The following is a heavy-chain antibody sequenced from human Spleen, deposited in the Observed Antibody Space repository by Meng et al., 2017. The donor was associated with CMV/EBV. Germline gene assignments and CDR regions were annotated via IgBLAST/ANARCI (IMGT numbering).Heavy chain of an antibody. CDR3: ATGRIAEIGSLRFDY. J-gene: IGHJ4*02. Sequence: ASVKVSCKASGYTFTSYDINWVRQATGQGLEWMGWMNPNSGNTGYAQKFQSRVTITRNTSISTAYMELSSLRSEDTAVYYCATGRIAEIGSLRFDYWGQGTLVTVSS. CDR2: MNPNSGNT. V-gene: IGHV1-8*03. CDR1: GYTFTSYD. D-gene: IGHD6-13*01.